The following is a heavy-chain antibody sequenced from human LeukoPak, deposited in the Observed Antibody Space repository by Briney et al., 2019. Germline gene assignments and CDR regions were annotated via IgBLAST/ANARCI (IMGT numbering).Heavy chain of an antibody. CDR1: GFTFSSYW. CDR2: IKQDGSEK. D-gene: IGHD3-22*01. CDR3: ARRQGSYFDSSGHFYG. J-gene: IGHJ4*02. Sequence: GGSLRLSCTASGFTFSSYWMSWVRQAPGKGLEWVANIKQDGSEKYYVDSVKGRFTISRDNAKNSLYLQMNSLRAEDTAVYYCARRQGSYFDSSGHFYGWGQGTLVTVSS. V-gene: IGHV3-7*01.